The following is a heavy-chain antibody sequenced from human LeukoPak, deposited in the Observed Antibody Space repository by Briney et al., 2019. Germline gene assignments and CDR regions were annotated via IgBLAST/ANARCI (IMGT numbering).Heavy chain of an antibody. CDR3: AKDIGSGSFFGSVDY. Sequence: GGSLRLSCAASGFTFADYAMHWVRQAPGKGLEWVSGISWNSGSIGYADSVKGRFTISRDNAKNSLYLQMNSLRAEDTALYYCAKDIGSGSFFGSVDYWGQGTLVTVSS. CDR2: ISWNSGSI. J-gene: IGHJ4*02. CDR1: GFTFADYA. V-gene: IGHV3-9*01. D-gene: IGHD3-10*01.